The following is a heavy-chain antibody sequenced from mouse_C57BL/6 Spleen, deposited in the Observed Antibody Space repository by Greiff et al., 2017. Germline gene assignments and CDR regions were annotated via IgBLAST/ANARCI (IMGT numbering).Heavy chain of an antibody. J-gene: IGHJ1*03. V-gene: IGHV5-9-1*02. CDR3: TRVTVSTDWYFDV. CDR2: ISSGGDYI. Sequence: EVKLVESGEGLVKPGGSLKLSCAASGFTFSSYAMSWVRQTPEKRLEWVAYISSGGDYIYYADTVKGRVTISRDNARNTLYLQMSSLKSEDTAMYYWTRVTVSTDWYFDVWGTGTTVTVSS. D-gene: IGHD5-1*01. CDR1: GFTFSSYA.